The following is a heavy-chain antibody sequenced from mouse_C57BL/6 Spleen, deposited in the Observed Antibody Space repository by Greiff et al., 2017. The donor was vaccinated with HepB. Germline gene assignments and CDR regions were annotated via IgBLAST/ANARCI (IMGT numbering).Heavy chain of an antibody. CDR1: GYAFSSYW. CDR3: ARHYGSSYGYFDY. Sequence: VKLVESGAELVKPGASVKISCKASGYAFSSYWMNWVKQRPGKGLEWIGQIYPGDGDTNYNGKFKGKATLTADKSSSTAYMQLSSLTSEDSAVYFCARHYGSSYGYFDYWGQGTTLTVSS. D-gene: IGHD1-1*01. J-gene: IGHJ2*01. CDR2: IYPGDGDT. V-gene: IGHV1-80*01.